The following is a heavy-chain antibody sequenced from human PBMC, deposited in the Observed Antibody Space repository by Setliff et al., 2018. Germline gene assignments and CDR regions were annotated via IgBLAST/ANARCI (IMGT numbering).Heavy chain of an antibody. CDR2: ITSSGNTI. Sequence: PGGSLRLSCAASGFIFSDYYMSWIRQAPGKGLECISYITSSGNTIYYADSVKGRFTISRDSAKNALYLQMNSLRAEDTAVYYCARVSMYYNFWSGYYGERGEYFDYWGQGTLVTVSS. J-gene: IGHJ4*02. V-gene: IGHV3-11*04. CDR1: GFIFSDYY. CDR3: ARVSMYYNFWSGYYGERGEYFDY. D-gene: IGHD3-3*01.